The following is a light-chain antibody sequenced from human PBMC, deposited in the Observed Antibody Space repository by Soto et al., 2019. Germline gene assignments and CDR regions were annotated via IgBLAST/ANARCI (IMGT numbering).Light chain of an antibody. J-gene: IGKJ2*01. V-gene: IGKV3-15*01. CDR2: GAF. CDR3: QQYDKSPYT. Sequence: EVVLTQSPATLSVSPGERDTLSCRTSQSVGHNLAWYQQKPGQAPRLLMYGAFIRAPGLPVRFRGTGSGTAFTLTISGLQSEDVALYYCQQYDKSPYTFGQGTKVDTK. CDR1: QSVGHN.